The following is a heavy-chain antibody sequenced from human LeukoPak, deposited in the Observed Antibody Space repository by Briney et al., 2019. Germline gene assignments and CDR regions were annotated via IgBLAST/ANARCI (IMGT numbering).Heavy chain of an antibody. Sequence: ASVKVSCKASGYTFTSYYMHWVRQAPGQGLEWMGIINPSGGSTSYAQKFQGRVTMTRDTSTSTVYMELSSLRSEDTAVYYCARPLVEGGDGPPGYFDLWGRGTLVTVSS. CDR1: GYTFTSYY. CDR2: INPSGGST. J-gene: IGHJ2*01. D-gene: IGHD2-21*02. CDR3: ARPLVEGGDGPPGYFDL. V-gene: IGHV1-46*01.